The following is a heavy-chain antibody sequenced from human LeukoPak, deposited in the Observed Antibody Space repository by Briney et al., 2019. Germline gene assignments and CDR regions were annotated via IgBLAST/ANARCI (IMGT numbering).Heavy chain of an antibody. D-gene: IGHD1-7*01. Sequence: PGGSLRLSCAASGFTFSSYAMSWVRQAPGKGLEWVSAISGSGGSTYYADSVKGRFTISRDNSKNTLYLQMKSLRAEDTAIYYCAKIGDWNYDYWGQGTLVTVSS. CDR3: AKIGDWNYDY. CDR1: GFTFSSYA. J-gene: IGHJ4*02. V-gene: IGHV3-23*01. CDR2: ISGSGGST.